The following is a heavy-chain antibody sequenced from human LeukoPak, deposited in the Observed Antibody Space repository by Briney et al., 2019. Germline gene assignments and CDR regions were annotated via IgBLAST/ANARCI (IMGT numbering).Heavy chain of an antibody. V-gene: IGHV4-61*02. CDR2: IYTSGST. CDR1: GGSISSGRYY. CDR3: ARYPNWYFDL. J-gene: IGHJ2*01. Sequence: SQTLSLTCTVSGGSISSGRYYWSWIRQPAGKGLEWIGRIYTSGSTNYNPSLKSRVTISIDTSKNQVSLKLSSVTAADTAVYYCARYPNWYFDLWGRGTLVTVSS.